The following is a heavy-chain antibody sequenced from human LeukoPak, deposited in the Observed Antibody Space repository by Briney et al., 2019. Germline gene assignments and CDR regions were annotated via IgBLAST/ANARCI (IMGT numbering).Heavy chain of an antibody. CDR1: GFTFSNAW. D-gene: IGHD2-15*01. Sequence: GGSLRLSCAASGFTFSNAWMSWVRQAPGKGLEWVGRIKNKTDGGTTDYAAPVKGRFTISRDDSKNTLYLQMNSLKTEDTAVYYCTTGDIFFDYWGQGTLVTVSS. J-gene: IGHJ4*02. CDR3: TTGDIFFDY. V-gene: IGHV3-15*01. CDR2: IKNKTDGGTT.